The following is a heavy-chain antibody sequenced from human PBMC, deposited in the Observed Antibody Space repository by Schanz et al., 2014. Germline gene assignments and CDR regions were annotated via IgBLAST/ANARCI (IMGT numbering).Heavy chain of an antibody. CDR3: AKDLGTTTYMDI. CDR2: IRYDGSKT. D-gene: IGHD1-26*01. V-gene: IGHV3-30*02. CDR1: GFNFSNYG. Sequence: QVQLVESGGGVVQPGGSLRLSCAASGFNFSNYGMHWVRQAPGKGLEWMAFIRYDGSKTYYADSLKGRLTISRDNSKNTLYLQMSSLRPDDAAVYHCAKDLGTTTYMDIWGQGTTVAVSS. J-gene: IGHJ6*02.